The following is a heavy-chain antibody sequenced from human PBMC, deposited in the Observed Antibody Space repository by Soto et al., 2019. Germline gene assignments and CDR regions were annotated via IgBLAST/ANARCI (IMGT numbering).Heavy chain of an antibody. CDR2: ISGSGGST. CDR1: GFTFSSYA. V-gene: IGHV3-23*01. D-gene: IGHD5-18*01. Sequence: GGSLRLSCEGSGFTFSSYALSWVRLRPGRGLEWVSAISGSGGSTYYADSVKGRFTISRDNSKNTLYLQMHSLRAEDTALYFCVRDRGYPDSFDVWGRGTMVTVSS. CDR3: VRDRGYPDSFDV. J-gene: IGHJ3*01.